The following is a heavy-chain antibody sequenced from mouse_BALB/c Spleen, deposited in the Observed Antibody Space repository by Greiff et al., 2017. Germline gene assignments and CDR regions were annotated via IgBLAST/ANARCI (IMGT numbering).Heavy chain of an antibody. CDR1: GYTFTSYW. J-gene: IGHJ2*01. Sequence: QVQLQQPGAELVRPGASVKLSCKASGYTFTSYWINWVKQRPGQGLEWIGNIYPSDSYTNYNQKFKDKATLTVDKSSSTAYMQLSSPTSEDSAVYYCTRGWSLDDYWGQGTTLTVSS. CDR3: TRGWSLDDY. V-gene: IGHV1-69*02. CDR2: IYPSDSYT. D-gene: IGHD2-3*01.